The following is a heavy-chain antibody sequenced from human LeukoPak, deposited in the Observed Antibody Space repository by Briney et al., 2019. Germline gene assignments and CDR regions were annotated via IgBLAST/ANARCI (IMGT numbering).Heavy chain of an antibody. CDR1: GFTFSSYA. CDR2: ISYDGSNK. CDR3: ARDLRLRTTGYFDY. J-gene: IGHJ4*02. Sequence: GGSLRLSCAASGFTFSSYAMHWVRQAPGKGLEWVAVISYDGSNKYYADSVKGRFTISRDNSKNTLCLQMNSLRAEDTAVYYCARDLRLRTTGYFDYWGQGTLVTVSS. D-gene: IGHD1-1*01. V-gene: IGHV3-30-3*01.